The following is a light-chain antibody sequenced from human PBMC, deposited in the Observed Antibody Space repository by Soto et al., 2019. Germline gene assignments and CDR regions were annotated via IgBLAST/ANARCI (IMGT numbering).Light chain of an antibody. CDR3: RSYTTTTPRFL. J-gene: IGLJ3*02. CDR2: EVS. V-gene: IGLV2-14*01. CDR1: SSDVGAYNY. Sequence: QSALTQPASVSGSPGQSITVSCTGTSSDVGAYNYVSWYQQHPGKAPKLIIYEVSYRPSGVSGRFSASKSGNTASLTISGLQAEDEADYYCRSYTTTTPRFLFGGGTKLTVL.